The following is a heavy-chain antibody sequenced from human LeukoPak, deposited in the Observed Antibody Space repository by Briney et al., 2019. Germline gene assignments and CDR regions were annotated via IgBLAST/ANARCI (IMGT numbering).Heavy chain of an antibody. CDR2: VYHSGST. Sequence: SETLSLTCAVSGYSISSGYYWGWIRQPPGKGLEWIGSVYHSGSTYSNPSLRSRVTKSVDTSKNQFPLKLSSVTAADTAVYYCALTLWLSLQPVFDYWGQGILVTVSS. J-gene: IGHJ4*02. D-gene: IGHD3-22*01. CDR1: GYSISSGYY. V-gene: IGHV4-38-2*01. CDR3: ALTLWLSLQPVFDY.